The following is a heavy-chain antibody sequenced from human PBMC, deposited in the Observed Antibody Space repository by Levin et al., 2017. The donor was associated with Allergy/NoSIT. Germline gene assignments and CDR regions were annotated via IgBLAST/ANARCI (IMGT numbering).Heavy chain of an antibody. V-gene: IGHV4-59*01. CDR3: ARDTGGFAFDL. J-gene: IGHJ3*01. CDR1: GGAISIFY. D-gene: IGHD1-1*01. CDR2: ITESGRT. Sequence: RTSETLSLTCTLSGGAISIFYWNWIRQPPGKGLEWLGYITESGRTSYNPSLKSRLTVSLDTSKNQFSLHLSSMTAADTALYYCARDTGGFAFDLWGQGTLVTVSS.